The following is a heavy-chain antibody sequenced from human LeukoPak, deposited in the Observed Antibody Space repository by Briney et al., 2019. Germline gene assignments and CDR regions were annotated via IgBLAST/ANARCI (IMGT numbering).Heavy chain of an antibody. Sequence: SVKVSCKASGYTFIGYYIHWVRQAPGQGLEWMGGIIPIFGTANYAQKFQGRVTITTDESTSTAYMELSSLRSEDTAVYYCARNIAAAGTVFGYWGQGTLVTVSS. CDR1: GYTFIGYY. CDR2: IIPIFGTA. CDR3: ARNIAAAGTVFGY. V-gene: IGHV1-69*05. D-gene: IGHD6-13*01. J-gene: IGHJ4*02.